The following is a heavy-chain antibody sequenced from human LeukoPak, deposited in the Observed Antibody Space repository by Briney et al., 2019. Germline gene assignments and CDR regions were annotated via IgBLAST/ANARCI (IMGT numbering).Heavy chain of an antibody. CDR2: ISGSGGST. Sequence: PGGSLRLSCAASGFTFSSYAMSWVRQAPGKGLEWVSAISGSGGSTYYADSVKGRFTISRDNSKNTLYLQMNSLRAEDTAVYYCAKSRWGNLYCGMDVWGQGTTVTVSS. CDR1: GFTFSSYA. J-gene: IGHJ6*02. CDR3: AKSRWGNLYCGMDV. D-gene: IGHD2-8*02. V-gene: IGHV3-23*01.